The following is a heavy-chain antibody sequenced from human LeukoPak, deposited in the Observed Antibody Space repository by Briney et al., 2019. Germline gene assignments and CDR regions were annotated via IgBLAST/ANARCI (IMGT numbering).Heavy chain of an antibody. CDR2: AYYTGST. CDR1: GDSISSYY. CDR3: ARASITMVRGDAFFAY. D-gene: IGHD3-10*01. J-gene: IGHJ4*02. Sequence: SETLSLTCTVSGDSISSYYWSWIRQPPGKGLEWIGNAYYTGSTNCNPSLKSRVTMSVDTSNNQFSLRLNSVTAADTAVYYCARASITMVRGDAFFAYWGQGTLVTVSS. V-gene: IGHV4-59*08.